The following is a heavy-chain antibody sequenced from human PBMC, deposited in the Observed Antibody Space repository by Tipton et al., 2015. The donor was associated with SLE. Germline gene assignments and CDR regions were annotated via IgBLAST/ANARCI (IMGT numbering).Heavy chain of an antibody. CDR1: GFTFSHYY. V-gene: IGHV3-74*01. J-gene: IGHJ3*01. D-gene: IGHD1-26*01. CDR3: AKDLSGTYNWGSFDV. Sequence: SLRLSCAASGFTFSHYYMHWVRQTPGKGLVWVSRISSDGTDITYADSVKGRFTVSRDNSKSTLYLQMNSLRPEDTAVYYCAKDLSGTYNWGSFDVWGQGKMVTVSS. CDR2: ISSDGTDI.